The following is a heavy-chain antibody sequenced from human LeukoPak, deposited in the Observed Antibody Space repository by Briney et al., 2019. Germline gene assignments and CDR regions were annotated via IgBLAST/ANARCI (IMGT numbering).Heavy chain of an antibody. J-gene: IGHJ4*02. Sequence: GGSLRLSCAASGFPFNDYSMNWVRHTPGKGLEWVSSITSSGSHKYFADSLKGRITISRDNVNKLFYLQMSSLRVEDTAFYFCAKGAGGSYGAYYFDSWGQGILVTVSS. CDR2: ITSSGSHK. D-gene: IGHD1-26*01. CDR1: GFPFNDYS. CDR3: AKGAGGSYGAYYFDS. V-gene: IGHV3-21*01.